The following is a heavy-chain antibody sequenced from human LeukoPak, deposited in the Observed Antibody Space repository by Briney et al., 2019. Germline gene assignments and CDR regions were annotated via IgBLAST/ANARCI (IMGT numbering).Heavy chain of an antibody. CDR3: AKDRNYYGSGPYGMDV. Sequence: GGSLRLSCVVSGFTVTSNYMSWVRQAPGKGLEWVSLISGDGGSTYYADSVKGRFTISRDNSKNSLYLQMNSLRTEDTALYYCAKDRNYYGSGPYGMDVWGQGTTVTVSS. CDR1: GFTVTSNY. CDR2: ISGDGGST. J-gene: IGHJ6*02. D-gene: IGHD3-10*01. V-gene: IGHV3-43*02.